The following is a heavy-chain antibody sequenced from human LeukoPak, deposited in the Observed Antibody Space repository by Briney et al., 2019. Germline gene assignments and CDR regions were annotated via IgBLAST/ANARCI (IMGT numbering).Heavy chain of an antibody. CDR3: ARDKWRVVPAVYYYYYYYMDV. CDR1: GYTFTGYY. Sequence: ASVKVSCKASGYTFTGYYMHWVRQAPGQGLEWMGWINPNSGGTNYAQKFQGRVTMTRDTSISTAYMELSRLRSDDTAVYYCARDKWRVVPAVYYYYYYYMDVWGKGTTVTVSS. V-gene: IGHV1-2*02. J-gene: IGHJ6*03. D-gene: IGHD2-2*01. CDR2: INPNSGGT.